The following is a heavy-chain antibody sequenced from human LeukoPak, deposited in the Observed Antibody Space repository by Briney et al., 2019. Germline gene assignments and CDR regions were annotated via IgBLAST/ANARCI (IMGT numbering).Heavy chain of an antibody. V-gene: IGHV3-74*01. CDR3: ARDLGQYYDTSDNWFDP. CDR2: INSDGINT. CDR1: GFTFSNYW. Sequence: GGSLRLPCAASGFTFSNYWMHWVRQAPGKGLVWVSRINSDGINTSHADSVKGRFTISRDNAKNTLNLQMNSLRAEDTAVYYCARDLGQYYDTSDNWFDPWGQGTLVTVSS. J-gene: IGHJ5*02. D-gene: IGHD3-22*01.